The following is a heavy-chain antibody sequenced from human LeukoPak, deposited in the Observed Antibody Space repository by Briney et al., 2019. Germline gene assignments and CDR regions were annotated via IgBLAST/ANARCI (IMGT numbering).Heavy chain of an antibody. CDR2: ISAYNGNT. Sequence: ASVKVSCKASGGTFSSYAISWVRQAPGQGLEWMGWISAYNGNTNYAQKLQGRVTMTTDTSTSTAYMELRSLRSDDTAVYYCARDLRTIAAAGISAFDYWGQGTLVTVSS. D-gene: IGHD6-13*01. CDR1: GGTFSSYA. V-gene: IGHV1-18*01. J-gene: IGHJ4*02. CDR3: ARDLRTIAAAGISAFDY.